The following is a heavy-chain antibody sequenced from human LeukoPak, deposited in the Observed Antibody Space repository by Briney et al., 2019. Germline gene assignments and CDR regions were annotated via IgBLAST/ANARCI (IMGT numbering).Heavy chain of an antibody. Sequence: GGSLRLSCAGSGFTFSIYAMHWVRQAPGKGLEWVSTITATTRSTSYADSVKGRFTISRDNSKRTLYLQMNSLRVEDTAMYYCAKDPNGDYVGAFDFWGPGTLVSVSS. V-gene: IGHV3-23*01. CDR1: GFTFSIYA. CDR2: ITATTRST. CDR3: AKDPNGDYVGAFDF. J-gene: IGHJ3*01. D-gene: IGHD4-23*01.